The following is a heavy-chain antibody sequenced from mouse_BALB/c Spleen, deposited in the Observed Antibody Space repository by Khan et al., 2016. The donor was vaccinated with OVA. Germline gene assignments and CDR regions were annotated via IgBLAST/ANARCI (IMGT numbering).Heavy chain of an antibody. CDR3: ARGNYYEYYFDY. D-gene: IGHD1-1*01. V-gene: IGHV3-2*02. J-gene: IGHJ2*01. CDR2: ISYSGST. CDR1: GYSITNNYA. Sequence: EVKLEVSGPGLVKPSQSLSLTCTVTGYSITNNYAWNWIRQFPGNKLEWMGYISYSGSTNYNPSLKSRISITRDTSKNQFFLQLNSVTTEDTATYYCARGNYYEYYFDYWGQGTTLTVSS.